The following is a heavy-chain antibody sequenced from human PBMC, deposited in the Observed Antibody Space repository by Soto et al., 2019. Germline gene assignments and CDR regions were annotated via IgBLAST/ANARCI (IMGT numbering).Heavy chain of an antibody. J-gene: IGHJ6*03. D-gene: IGHD3-3*01. CDR2: IYYSGST. CDR3: ARYLKYYDFWSGYYPNYYMDV. V-gene: IGHV4-59*08. Sequence: SETLSLTCTVSGGSISSYYGSWIRQPPGKGLEWIGYIYYSGSTNYNPSLKSRVTISVDTSKNQFSLKLSSVTAADAAVYYCARYLKYYDFWSGYYPNYYMDVWGKGTTVTVSS. CDR1: GGSISSYY.